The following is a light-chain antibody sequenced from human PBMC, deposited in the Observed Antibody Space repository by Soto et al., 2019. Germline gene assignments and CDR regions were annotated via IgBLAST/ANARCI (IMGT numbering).Light chain of an antibody. CDR3: QDYRPDSWT. Sequence: GDSVPITCRASESISSWLAWYQEKPGKAPNLLIYDASSLESGVPSRFSGSGSGTEFTLTISSLQPDDFATYYCQDYRPDSWTFGQGTKG. CDR1: ESISSW. V-gene: IGKV1-5*01. J-gene: IGKJ1*01. CDR2: DAS.